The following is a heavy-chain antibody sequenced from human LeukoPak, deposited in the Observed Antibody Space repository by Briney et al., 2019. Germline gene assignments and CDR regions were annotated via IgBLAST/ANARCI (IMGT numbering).Heavy chain of an antibody. CDR2: ISSSSSYI. J-gene: IGHJ4*02. V-gene: IGHV3-21*01. Sequence: GGSLRLSCAASGFTFSSYSMSWVRQAPGKGLEWVSSISSSSSYIYYADSVKGRFTISRDNAKNSLNLQMNSLRAEDTAVYYCARGSSSCFDYWGQGTLVTVSS. CDR3: ARGSSSCFDY. CDR1: GFTFSSYS. D-gene: IGHD2-2*01.